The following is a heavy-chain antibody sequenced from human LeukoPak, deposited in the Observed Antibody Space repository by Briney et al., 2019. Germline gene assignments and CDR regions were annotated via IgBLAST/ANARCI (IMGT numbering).Heavy chain of an antibody. V-gene: IGHV3-9*01. CDR3: AKDIWEAALRGFDY. CDR1: GFTFDDYA. Sequence: GGSLRLSCAASGFTFDDYAMHWVRQAPGKGLEWVSGISWNSGSIGYADSVKGRFTISRDNAKNSLYLQMNSLRAEDTALYYCAKDIWEAALRGFDYWGQGTLVTVSS. J-gene: IGHJ4*02. CDR2: ISWNSGSI. D-gene: IGHD6-25*01.